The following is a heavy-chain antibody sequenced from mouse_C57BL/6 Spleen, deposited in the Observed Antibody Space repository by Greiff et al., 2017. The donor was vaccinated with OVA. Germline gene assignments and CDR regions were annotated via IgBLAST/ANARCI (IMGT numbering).Heavy chain of an antibody. CDR3: TRFEYDRYYFGG. CDR2: IYPGNSDT. J-gene: IGHJ2*01. V-gene: IGHV1-5*01. CDR1: GYTFTNYW. D-gene: IGHD2-14*01. Sequence: VQLQQSGTVLARPGASVKMSCKTSGYTFTNYWMHWVNQRPGQGLEWIGAIYPGNSDTSYNQKFKGKAKLTAVTSASTAYMELSSLTNEDSAVYYCTRFEYDRYYFGGWGQGTTLTVSS.